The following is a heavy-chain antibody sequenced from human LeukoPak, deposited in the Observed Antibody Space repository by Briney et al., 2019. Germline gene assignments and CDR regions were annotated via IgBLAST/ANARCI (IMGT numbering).Heavy chain of an antibody. D-gene: IGHD3-16*02. J-gene: IGHJ4*02. CDR1: RASISSYY. V-gene: IGHV4-4*07. Sequence: SETLSLTCTVSRASISSYYRSWIWQPVGKGLEWIGRIYTSGSTNYNPSLKSRVTMSVDTSKNQFSLKLSSVTAADTAVYYCAGGTFRLGELSLGYWGQGTLLTVSS. CDR2: IYTSGST. CDR3: AGGTFRLGELSLGY.